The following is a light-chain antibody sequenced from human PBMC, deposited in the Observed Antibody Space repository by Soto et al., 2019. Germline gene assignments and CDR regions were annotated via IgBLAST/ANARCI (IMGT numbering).Light chain of an antibody. CDR1: SGHTNYD. CDR2: LNSDGRH. CDR3: LTWGAGIWV. V-gene: IGLV4-69*01. Sequence: QLVLTQSPSASASLGASVKLTCTLSSGHTNYDIAWLRLQPEKGPRYLMKLNSDGRHSKGDGIPDRFSGSSSGAERYLTISSLRSEDEADYYCLTWGAGIWVFGGGTKVTVL. J-gene: IGLJ3*02.